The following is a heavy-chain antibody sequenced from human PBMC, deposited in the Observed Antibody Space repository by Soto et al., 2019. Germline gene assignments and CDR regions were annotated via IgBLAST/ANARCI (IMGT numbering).Heavy chain of an antibody. D-gene: IGHD5-18*01. Sequence: EVQLVESGGGLVKPGGSLRLSCAASGFTFSSYSMNWVRQAPGKGLEWVSSISSSSSYIYYADSVKGRFTISRDNAKNSLYLQMNSLRAEDTAVYYCARVYREYSYCTSPIDYWGQGTLVTVSS. CDR2: ISSSSSYI. CDR1: GFTFSSYS. V-gene: IGHV3-21*01. J-gene: IGHJ4*02. CDR3: ARVYREYSYCTSPIDY.